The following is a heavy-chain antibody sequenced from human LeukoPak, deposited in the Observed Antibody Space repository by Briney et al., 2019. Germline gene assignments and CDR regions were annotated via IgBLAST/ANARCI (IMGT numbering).Heavy chain of an antibody. J-gene: IGHJ4*02. Sequence: ASVKVSCKASGYTFTSYGISWVRQAPGQGLEWMGWISAYNGNTDYAQKFQGRVTMTTDTSTSTAYMDLRSLRSDDTAVCYCARVGAYCTSTSCFDYWGLGTLVTVSS. CDR2: ISAYNGNT. CDR1: GYTFTSYG. D-gene: IGHD2-2*01. CDR3: ARVGAYCTSTSCFDY. V-gene: IGHV1-18*01.